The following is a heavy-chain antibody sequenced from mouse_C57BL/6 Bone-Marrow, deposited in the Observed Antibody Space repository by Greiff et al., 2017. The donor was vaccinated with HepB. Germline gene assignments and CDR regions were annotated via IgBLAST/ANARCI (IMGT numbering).Heavy chain of an antibody. J-gene: IGHJ4*01. CDR3: TKTAQALHYYAMDY. CDR2: IDPENGDT. D-gene: IGHD3-2*02. Sequence: EVHLVESGAELVRPGASVKLSCTASGFNIKDDYMHWVKQRPEQGLEWIGWIDPENGDTEYASKFQGKATITADTSSNTAYLQLSSLTSEDTAVYYCTKTAQALHYYAMDYWGQGTSVTVSS. CDR1: GFNIKDDY. V-gene: IGHV14-4*01.